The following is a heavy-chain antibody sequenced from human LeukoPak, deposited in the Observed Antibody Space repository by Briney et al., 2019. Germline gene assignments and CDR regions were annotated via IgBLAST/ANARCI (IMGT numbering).Heavy chain of an antibody. CDR1: GFTFSSYA. CDR3: AKGRSSGWSSSFDY. CDR2: ISGSGGNT. Sequence: PGGSLRLSCAASGFTFSSYAMSWVRQAPGKGLEWVSAISGSGGNTYYADSVKGRFTISRDNSKNTLYLQMNSLRAEDTAVYYCAKGRSSGWSSSFDYWGQGTLVTVSS. D-gene: IGHD6-19*01. J-gene: IGHJ4*02. V-gene: IGHV3-23*01.